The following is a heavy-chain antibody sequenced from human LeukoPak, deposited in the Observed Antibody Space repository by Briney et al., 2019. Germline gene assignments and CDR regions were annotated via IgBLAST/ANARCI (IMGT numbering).Heavy chain of an antibody. D-gene: IGHD3-3*01. V-gene: IGHV5-51*01. CDR3: ARLPPSITTHVLEY. CDR1: GYSFTSYW. J-gene: IGHJ4*02. CDR2: IYPGDSDT. Sequence: PGESLKSSCKGSGYSFTSYWIGLVRPMPGKGLELRGIIYPGDSDTKYSPSFQGQVTISADKSISTAYLQWSSLKAPDTAMYYCARLPPSITTHVLEYWGQGTWVTVSS.